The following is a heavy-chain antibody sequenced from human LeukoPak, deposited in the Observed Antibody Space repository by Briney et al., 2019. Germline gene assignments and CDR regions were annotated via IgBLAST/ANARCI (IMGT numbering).Heavy chain of an antibody. CDR1: GGSISSSSYY. D-gene: IGHD6-19*01. V-gene: IGHV4-39*07. J-gene: IGHJ2*01. CDR2: IYYSGST. CDR3: ARRYSSGWYVYWYFDL. Sequence: SETLSLTCTVSGGSISSSSYYWGWIRQPPGKGLEWIGSIYYSGSTYYNPSLKSRVTISVDTSKNQFSLKLSSVTAADTAVYYCARRYSSGWYVYWYFDLWGRGTLVTVSS.